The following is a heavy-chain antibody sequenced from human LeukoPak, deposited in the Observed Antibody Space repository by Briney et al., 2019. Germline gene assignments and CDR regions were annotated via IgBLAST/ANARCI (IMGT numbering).Heavy chain of an antibody. Sequence: GGSLRLSCATFGFTFGPYWMNWVRQAPGKGLEWVANINPDGSETYYLDSVKGRFTIARDNVKNSLYLLMDRLRADDTAVYYCGRWGIEAAIDYWGQGTLVTVSS. CDR2: INPDGSET. CDR1: GFTFGPYW. V-gene: IGHV3-7*01. CDR3: GRWGIEAAIDY. J-gene: IGHJ4*02. D-gene: IGHD2-2*01.